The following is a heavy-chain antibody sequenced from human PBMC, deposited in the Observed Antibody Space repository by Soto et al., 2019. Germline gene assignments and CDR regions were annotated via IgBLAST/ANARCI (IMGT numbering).Heavy chain of an antibody. CDR2: IQYSGSS. CDR1: GGSISGYY. D-gene: IGHD1-26*01. CDR3: TRGRWELPY. Sequence: QVQLQESGPGLVKTSETLSLTCTVSGGSISGYYWTWVRQPPSKGLEWMGYIQYSGSSDYNPSLKSRVTISLDTSKNHVSLKLTSVTAADTAVYYCTRGRWELPYWGQGTLVTVSS. V-gene: IGHV4-59*01. J-gene: IGHJ4*02.